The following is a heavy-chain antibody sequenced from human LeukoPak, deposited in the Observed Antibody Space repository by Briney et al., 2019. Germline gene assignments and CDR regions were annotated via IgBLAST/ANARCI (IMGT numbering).Heavy chain of an antibody. D-gene: IGHD6-19*01. CDR2: IYYSGAT. V-gene: IGHV4-59*01. CDR1: GGSISGYY. Sequence: SETLSLTCTVSGGSISGYYWSWIRQPPGKGLEWIGFIYYSGATNYNPSLKSRVTISVDTSKNQFSLKLSSVTAADTAVYYCARLVAGTHFDYWGQGTLVTVSS. CDR3: ARLVAGTHFDY. J-gene: IGHJ4*02.